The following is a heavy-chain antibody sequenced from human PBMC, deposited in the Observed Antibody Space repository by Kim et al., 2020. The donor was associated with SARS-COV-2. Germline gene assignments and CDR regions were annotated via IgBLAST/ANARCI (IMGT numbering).Heavy chain of an antibody. CDR2: IRSKANSYAT. J-gene: IGHJ6*04. D-gene: IGHD1-20*01. CDR3: TRLTGNPYYYYYGMDV. V-gene: IGHV3-73*01. CDR1: GFTFSGSA. Sequence: GGSLRLSCAASGFTFSGSAMHWVRQASGKGLEWVGRIRSKANSYATAYAASVKGRFTISRDDSKNTAYLQMNSLKTEDTAVYYCTRLTGNPYYYYYGMDVWGKGTTVTVSS.